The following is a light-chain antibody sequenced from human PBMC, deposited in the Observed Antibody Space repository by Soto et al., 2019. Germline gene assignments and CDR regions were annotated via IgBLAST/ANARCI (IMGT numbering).Light chain of an antibody. V-gene: IGLV2-14*01. CDR3: SSYRRSSTYV. CDR1: SSDVGSYNY. Sequence: QSALTQPASVSGSPGQSITMSCTGTSSDVGSYNYVSWHQQHPGQAPKLMIYEVTNRASGVPDRFSASKSGNTASLTISGLQAGDEADYYCSSYRRSSTYVFGTGTKLTVL. J-gene: IGLJ1*01. CDR2: EVT.